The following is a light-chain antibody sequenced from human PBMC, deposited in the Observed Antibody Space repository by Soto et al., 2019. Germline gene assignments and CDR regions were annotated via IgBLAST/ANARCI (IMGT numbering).Light chain of an antibody. Sequence: EIVLTQSPGTLSLSPGEGATLSCRSSQDIGTTYLAWYQQKPGQAPMLLIFGASSMSSGVPARFSVSGFGTDFTPTISSLEPESAALYYCQQRSNWPPITFGQGTRLEIK. V-gene: IGKV3-11*01. J-gene: IGKJ5*01. CDR1: QDIGTTY. CDR2: GAS. CDR3: QQRSNWPPIT.